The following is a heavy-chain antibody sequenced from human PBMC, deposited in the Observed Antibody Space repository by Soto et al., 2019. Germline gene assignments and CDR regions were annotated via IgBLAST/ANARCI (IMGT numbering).Heavy chain of an antibody. D-gene: IGHD6-19*01. CDR3: ATFSSGWYFDY. J-gene: IGHJ4*02. Sequence: ASVKVSCKASGYTFTSYDINWVRQATGQGLEWMGWMNPNSGNTGYAQKFQGRVTMTKNTSTNTAYMELSSLRSEDTAVYYCATFSSGWYFDYWGQGTLVTVSS. V-gene: IGHV1-8*01. CDR2: MNPNSGNT. CDR1: GYTFTSYD.